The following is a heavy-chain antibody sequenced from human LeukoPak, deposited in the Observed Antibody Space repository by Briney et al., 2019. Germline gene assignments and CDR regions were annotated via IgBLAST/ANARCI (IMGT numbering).Heavy chain of an antibody. CDR3: ARGGSSGWGGVYYFDY. CDR1: GYTFTSYD. Sequence: ASVKVSCKVSGYTFTSYDINWVRQATGQGLEWMGWMNPNSGNTGYAQKFQGRVTMTRNTSISAAYMELSSLRSEDTAVYYCARGGSSGWGGVYYFDYWGQGTLVTVSS. J-gene: IGHJ4*02. CDR2: MNPNSGNT. D-gene: IGHD6-19*01. V-gene: IGHV1-8*01.